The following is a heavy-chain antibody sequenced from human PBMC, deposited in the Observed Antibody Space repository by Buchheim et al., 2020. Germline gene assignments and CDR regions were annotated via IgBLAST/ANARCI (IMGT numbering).Heavy chain of an antibody. CDR2: ISWDGGST. J-gene: IGHJ6*02. Sequence: EVQLVESGGVVVQPGGSLRLSCAASGFTFDDYAMHWVRQAPGKGLEWVSLISWDGGSTYYADAVKGRFTISRDNSKHSMYLRMNSLRAEDTALYYCAKDMIPTDYGDYAIGYGMDVWGQGTT. D-gene: IGHD4-17*01. CDR1: GFTFDDYA. V-gene: IGHV3-43D*03. CDR3: AKDMIPTDYGDYAIGYGMDV.